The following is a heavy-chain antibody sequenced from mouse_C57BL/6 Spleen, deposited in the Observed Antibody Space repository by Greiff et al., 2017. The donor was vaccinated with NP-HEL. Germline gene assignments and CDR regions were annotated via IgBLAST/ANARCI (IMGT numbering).Heavy chain of an antibody. CDR2: IRNKANGYTT. D-gene: IGHD2-2*01. J-gene: IGHJ3*01. Sequence: EVMLVESGGGLVQPGGSLSLSCAASGFTFTDYYMSWVRQPPGKALEWLGFIRNKANGYTTEYSASVKGRFTISRDNSQSILYLQMNAVRAEDSATYDCARYIDGYDGPFAYWGQGTLVTVSA. CDR3: ARYIDGYDGPFAY. V-gene: IGHV7-3*01. CDR1: GFTFTDYY.